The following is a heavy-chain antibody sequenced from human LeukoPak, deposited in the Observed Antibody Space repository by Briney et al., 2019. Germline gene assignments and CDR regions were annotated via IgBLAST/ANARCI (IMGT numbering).Heavy chain of an antibody. Sequence: ASVKVSCKASGYTFTSYYMHWVRQAPGQGLEWMGIINPSGGSTSYAQKFQGRVTMTRDTSTSTVYMGLSSLRSEDTAVYYCARVPFKWGYFDYWGQGTLVTVSS. V-gene: IGHV1-46*01. CDR2: INPSGGST. J-gene: IGHJ4*02. CDR1: GYTFTSYY. D-gene: IGHD7-27*01. CDR3: ARVPFKWGYFDY.